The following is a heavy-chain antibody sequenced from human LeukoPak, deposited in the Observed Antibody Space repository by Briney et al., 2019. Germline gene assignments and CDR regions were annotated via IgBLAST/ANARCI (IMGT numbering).Heavy chain of an antibody. Sequence: GGSLRLSCAASGFTFSSYAMSWVRQAPGKGLEWVSAISGSGGSTYYADSVKGRFTISRDNAKNSLYLQMNSLRAEDMALYYCAKGSGYSSSAGWLDPWGQGTLVTVSS. V-gene: IGHV3-23*01. J-gene: IGHJ5*02. CDR3: AKGSGYSSSAGWLDP. D-gene: IGHD6-6*01. CDR2: ISGSGGST. CDR1: GFTFSSYA.